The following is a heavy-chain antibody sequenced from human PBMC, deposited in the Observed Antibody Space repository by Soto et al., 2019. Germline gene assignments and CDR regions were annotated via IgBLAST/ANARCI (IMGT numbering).Heavy chain of an antibody. CDR1: GFTISECS. D-gene: IGHD4-17*01. CDR2: ITIRTGNV. J-gene: IGHJ4*02. Sequence: PGGSLRLSCEASGFTISECSMNWVRQAPGKGLEWLAYITIRTGNVLYADSVRGRFTISADNAENSVILQMNSLRDEDSAVYYCAKDRYGDYGGIDYWGQGTMVTVSS. V-gene: IGHV3-48*02. CDR3: AKDRYGDYGGIDY.